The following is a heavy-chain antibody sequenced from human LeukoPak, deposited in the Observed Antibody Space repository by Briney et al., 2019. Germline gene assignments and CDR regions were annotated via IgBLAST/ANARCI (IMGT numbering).Heavy chain of an antibody. D-gene: IGHD1-1*01. V-gene: IGHV4-34*01. CDR1: GGSISSYY. J-gene: IGHJ6*02. CDR3: ARGWYDTIHNEEHYYYYYGMDV. CDR2: INHSGST. Sequence: SETLSLTCTVSGGSISSYYWSWIRQPPGKGLEWIGEINHSGSTNYNPSLKSRVTISVDTSKNQFSLKLSSVTAADTAVYYCARGWYDTIHNEEHYYYYYGMDVWGQGTTVTVSS.